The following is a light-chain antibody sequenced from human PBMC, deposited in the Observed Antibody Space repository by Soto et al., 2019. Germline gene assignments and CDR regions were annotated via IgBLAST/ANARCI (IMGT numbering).Light chain of an antibody. CDR3: QQRSGRPLT. J-gene: IGKJ3*01. CDR2: DAS. CDR1: QSVVSY. Sequence: ETVLAQSPATLSLSAGHRATFACRASQSVVSYLAWYQQRPGHAPKLLIFDASNWATGIPARFSGSGSGTDFTLTISSLQPEDFAIYYCQQRSGRPLTFGAGTKLDIK. V-gene: IGKV3-11*01.